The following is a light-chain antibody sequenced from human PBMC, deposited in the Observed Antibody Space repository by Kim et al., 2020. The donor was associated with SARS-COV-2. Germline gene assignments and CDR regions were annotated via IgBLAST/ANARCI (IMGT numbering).Light chain of an antibody. Sequence: QSITISCTGTSSDGGGYNYVSWYQQHPGKAPKLMIYDVSNRPSGVSNRFSGSKSGNTASLTISGLQAEDEADYYCSSYTSSSTLGVFGGGTQLTVL. V-gene: IGLV2-14*03. CDR2: DVS. CDR3: SSYTSSSTLGV. J-gene: IGLJ3*02. CDR1: SSDGGGYNY.